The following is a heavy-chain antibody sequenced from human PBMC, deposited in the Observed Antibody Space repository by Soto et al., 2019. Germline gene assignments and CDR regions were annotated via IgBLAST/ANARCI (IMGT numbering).Heavy chain of an antibody. CDR3: AKCASAVYFRFDY. V-gene: IGHV3-23*01. Sequence: PGGSLRLSCAASGFTFTTYAMNWVRQAPGKGLEWVSAISGGGGTTYYADSVKGRFTISKDNSKNTLYLQMNSLRAEDTALYYCAKCASAVYFRFDYWGQGALVTVSS. J-gene: IGHJ4*02. CDR1: GFTFTTYA. CDR2: ISGGGGTT. D-gene: IGHD1-26*01.